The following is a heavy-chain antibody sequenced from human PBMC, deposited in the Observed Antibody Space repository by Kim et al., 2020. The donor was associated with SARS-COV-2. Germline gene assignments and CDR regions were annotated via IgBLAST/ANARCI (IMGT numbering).Heavy chain of an antibody. J-gene: IGHJ1*01. Sequence: GGSLRLSCAASGFTVSSNYMSWVRQAPGKGLEWVSVIYSGGSTYYSASVKGRFTIFRDNSKNTLYLQMNSLRAADTAEYYYARDRMFDFGDFNYFEY. CDR1: GFTVSSNY. V-gene: IGHV3-53*01. CDR3: ARDRMFDFGDFNYFEY. D-gene: IGHD4-17*01. CDR2: IYSGGST.